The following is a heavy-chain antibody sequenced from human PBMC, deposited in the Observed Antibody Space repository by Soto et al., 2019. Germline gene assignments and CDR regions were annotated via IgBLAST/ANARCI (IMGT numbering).Heavy chain of an antibody. CDR1: GYSFSGYD. J-gene: IGHJ3*02. CDR3: ARDSGAALYGEDALDI. CDR2: VGTSILST. Sequence: QGKLVQSGTEVKKPGASVRVSCKASGYSFSGYDITWVRQAPGQGLEWLGRVGTSILSTMSAENLQGIRSMTTDTSTATVYMELRGLRYDVTAVYYCARDSGAALYGEDALDIWGQGTMVTVTS. D-gene: IGHD3-10*01. V-gene: IGHV1-18*04.